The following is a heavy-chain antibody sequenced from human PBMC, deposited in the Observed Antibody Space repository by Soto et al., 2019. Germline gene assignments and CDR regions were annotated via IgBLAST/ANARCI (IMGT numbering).Heavy chain of an antibody. J-gene: IGHJ4*02. CDR3: ARDGGRGYSGYDLAFFDY. CDR1: GFTFSSYA. CDR2: ISYDGSNK. Sequence: GGSLRLSCAASGFTFSSYAMHWVRQAPGKGLEWVAVISYDGSNKYYADSVKGRFTISRDNSKNTLYLQMNSLRAEDTAVYYCARDGGRGYSGYDLAFFDYWGQGTLVTVSS. V-gene: IGHV3-30-3*01. D-gene: IGHD5-12*01.